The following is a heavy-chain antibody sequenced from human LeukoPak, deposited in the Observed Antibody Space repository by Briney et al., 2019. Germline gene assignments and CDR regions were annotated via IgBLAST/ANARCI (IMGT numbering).Heavy chain of an antibody. Sequence: SETLSLTCTVSGGSISSSSYYWGWIRQPPGKGLEWIGSIYYSGSTYYNPSLKSRVTISVDTSKNQFSLKLSSVTAADTAVYYCVRQDLLTGRVYWFDPWGQGTLVTVSS. CDR1: GGSISSSSYY. V-gene: IGHV4-39*01. CDR2: IYYSGST. D-gene: IGHD3-9*01. J-gene: IGHJ5*02. CDR3: VRQDLLTGRVYWFDP.